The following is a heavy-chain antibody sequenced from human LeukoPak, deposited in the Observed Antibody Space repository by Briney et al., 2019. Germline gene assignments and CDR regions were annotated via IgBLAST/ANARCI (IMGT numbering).Heavy chain of an antibody. D-gene: IGHD3-22*01. CDR2: TSGTGGDT. Sequence: GGSLRLSCAASGFIFSNFPMTWVRQTPGKGLEGVSSTSGTGGDTYYTDSVRGRFTISRNNSKNTLYLQMNSLRAEDTAVYYCAKILGHDSSGYYYYGMDVWGQGTTVTVSS. CDR1: GFIFSNFP. V-gene: IGHV3-23*01. CDR3: AKILGHDSSGYYYYGMDV. J-gene: IGHJ6*02.